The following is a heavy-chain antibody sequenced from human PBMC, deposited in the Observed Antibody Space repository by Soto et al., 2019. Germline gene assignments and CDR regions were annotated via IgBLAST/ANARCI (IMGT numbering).Heavy chain of an antibody. V-gene: IGHV5-10-1*01. D-gene: IGHD6-19*01. J-gene: IGHJ3*02. Sequence: GESLKISCKGSGYSFTNYWISWVRQMPGKGLEWMGRIDPSDSYVNYSPSFEGHVTISADNSISTAYLQWSSLRAEDTAVYYCARGLGSSGWYSPWDAFDIWGQGTMVTVSS. CDR1: GYSFTNYW. CDR3: ARGLGSSGWYSPWDAFDI. CDR2: IDPSDSYV.